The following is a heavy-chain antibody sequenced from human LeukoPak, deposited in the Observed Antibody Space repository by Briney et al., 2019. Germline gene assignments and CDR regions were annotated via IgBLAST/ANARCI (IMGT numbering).Heavy chain of an antibody. D-gene: IGHD5-12*01. V-gene: IGHV1-46*01. CDR1: GYTFTSYD. J-gene: IGHJ6*03. CDR2: INPSGGST. CDR3: ARAGLRHQLYYYYYYMDV. Sequence: ASVKVSCKASGYTFTSYDINWVRQAPGQGLEWMGIINPSGGSTSYAQKLQGRVTMTTDTSTSTAYMELRSLRSDDTAVYYCARAGLRHQLYYYYYYMDVWGKGTTVTISS.